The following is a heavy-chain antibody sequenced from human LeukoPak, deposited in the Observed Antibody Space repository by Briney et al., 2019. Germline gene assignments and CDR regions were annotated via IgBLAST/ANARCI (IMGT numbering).Heavy chain of an antibody. Sequence: PGGSLRLSCAASGFTFSSYAMSWVRQAPGKGLEWVSAISGSGGSTYYADSVKGRFTISRDNSKNTLYLQMNSLRAEDTAVYYCVKDGGLYYDIFKAAFDIWGQGTMVTVSS. D-gene: IGHD3-9*01. J-gene: IGHJ3*02. CDR3: VKDGGLYYDIFKAAFDI. CDR2: ISGSGGST. V-gene: IGHV3-23*01. CDR1: GFTFSSYA.